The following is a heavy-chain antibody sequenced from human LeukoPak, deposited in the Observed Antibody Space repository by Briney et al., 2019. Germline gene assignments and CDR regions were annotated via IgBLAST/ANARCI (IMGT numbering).Heavy chain of an antibody. D-gene: IGHD6-13*01. Sequence: PSETLSLTCTVSGVSIRSTSYYWGWVRQAPGKGLEWLSSISGSSSYIYYADSVKGRFTISRDNARNSLYLQMKSLRAEDTAVYYCARTPSIVGYTSRELGHWYFDLWGRGTPVTVSS. J-gene: IGHJ2*01. V-gene: IGHV3-21*01. CDR3: ARTPSIVGYTSRELGHWYFDL. CDR2: ISGSSSYI. CDR1: GVSIRSTSYY.